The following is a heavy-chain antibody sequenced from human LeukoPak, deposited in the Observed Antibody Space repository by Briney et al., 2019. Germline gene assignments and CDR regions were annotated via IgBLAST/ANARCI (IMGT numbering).Heavy chain of an antibody. J-gene: IGHJ4*02. CDR2: MNPNSGNT. Sequence: GASVKVSCKASGYTFTSYDINWVRQATGQGLEWMGWMNPNSGNTGYAQKFQGRVTMTRDTSTSTVYMELSGLRSEDTAVYYCARDRIGATIGLDYWGQGTLVTVSS. CDR1: GYTFTSYD. V-gene: IGHV1-8*01. CDR3: ARDRIGATIGLDY. D-gene: IGHD5-12*01.